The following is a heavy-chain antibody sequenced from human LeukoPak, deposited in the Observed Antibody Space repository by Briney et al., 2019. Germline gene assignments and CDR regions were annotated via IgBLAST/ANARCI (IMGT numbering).Heavy chain of an antibody. Sequence: QPGGSLRLSCAASGFEFNVYGMNWVRQAPGKGLEWVSSISGRGDTTSYADSVKGRFIISRDISKNTLYLQMNSLRADDTAVYYCAKDDSALWFGELSHYFNWWGQGTLVTVSS. CDR2: ISGRGDTT. V-gene: IGHV3-23*01. CDR1: GFEFNVYG. D-gene: IGHD3-10*01. CDR3: AKDDSALWFGELSHYFNW. J-gene: IGHJ4*02.